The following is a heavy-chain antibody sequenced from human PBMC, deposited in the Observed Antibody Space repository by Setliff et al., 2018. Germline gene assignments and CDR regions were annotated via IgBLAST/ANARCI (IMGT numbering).Heavy chain of an antibody. J-gene: IGHJ4*02. CDR2: ILDDGVKK. Sequence: GESLKISCAASGFTFNSYSINWVRQAPGKGLEWVAVILDDGVKKYHADSVKGRFTISRDNSKNTLYLQMNSLRPEDTAVYYCARTCSGSGCYAGLESWGQGTPVTVSS. D-gene: IGHD2-15*01. CDR3: ARTCSGSGCYAGLES. CDR1: GFTFNSYS. V-gene: IGHV3-30*03.